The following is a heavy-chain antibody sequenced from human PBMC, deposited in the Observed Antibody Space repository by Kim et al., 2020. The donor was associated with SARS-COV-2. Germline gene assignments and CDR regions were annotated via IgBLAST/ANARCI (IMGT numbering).Heavy chain of an antibody. CDR1: GFTFSSYA. D-gene: IGHD1-26*01. CDR2: ISGSGGST. V-gene: IGHV3-23*01. Sequence: GGSLRLSCAASGFTFSSYAMSWVRQAPGKGLEWVSAISGSGGSTYYADSVQGRSTISRNNSKKTLYHQMNSLSAEDTAVYYCATSAGVGATPFDYWGQGTLGTVSP. J-gene: IGHJ4*02. CDR3: ATSAGVGATPFDY.